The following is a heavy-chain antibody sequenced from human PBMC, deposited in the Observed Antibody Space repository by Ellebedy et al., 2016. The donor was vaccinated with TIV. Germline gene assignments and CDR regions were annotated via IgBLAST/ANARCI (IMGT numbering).Heavy chain of an antibody. CDR3: AKGGDHTPFLDL. V-gene: IGHV3-30*02. CDR2: IPHVGRNE. Sequence: GESLKISCAASGFSFSGYSFHWARQAPGKGLEWVAFIPHVGRNEYYADSVKGRFTISRDNSRNTLFLQLNSLKPDDTGVYFCAKGGDHTPFLDLWGRGTLVTVSS. CDR1: GFSFSGYS. D-gene: IGHD2-21*02. J-gene: IGHJ2*01.